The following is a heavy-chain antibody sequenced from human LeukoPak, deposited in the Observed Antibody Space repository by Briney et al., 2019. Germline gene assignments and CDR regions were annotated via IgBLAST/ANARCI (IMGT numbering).Heavy chain of an antibody. CDR1: GFTFSSYA. D-gene: IGHD4-11*01. CDR3: AAMTSVTTGDY. J-gene: IGHJ4*02. CDR2: ISYDGSNK. Sequence: GGSLRLSCAASGFTFSSYAMHWVRQAPGKGLEWVAVISYDGSNKYYADSVKGRFTISRDNSKNTLYLQMNSLRAEDTAVYYCAAMTSVTTGDYWGQGTLVTVSS. V-gene: IGHV3-30*04.